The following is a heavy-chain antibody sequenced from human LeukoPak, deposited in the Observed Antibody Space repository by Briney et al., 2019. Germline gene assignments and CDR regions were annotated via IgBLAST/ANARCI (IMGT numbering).Heavy chain of an antibody. CDR3: ARVGSGSRQDYYYYGLDV. Sequence: PSETLSLTCVVSGYSISSGYYWAWVRQPPGKGLEWIASIYHSGSTYYNPSLKSRVTISVNPSKNPFSLNFNSVTAADTAAYYCARVGSGSRQDYYYYGLDVWGKGTTVTVSS. D-gene: IGHD3-10*01. V-gene: IGHV4-38-2*01. CDR2: IYHSGST. J-gene: IGHJ6*04. CDR1: GYSISSGYY.